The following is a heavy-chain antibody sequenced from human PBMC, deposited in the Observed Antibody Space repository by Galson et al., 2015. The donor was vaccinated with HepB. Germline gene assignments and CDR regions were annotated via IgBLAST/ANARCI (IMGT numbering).Heavy chain of an antibody. CDR3: ATERLNTIFGVVSTPNDAFDI. J-gene: IGHJ3*02. V-gene: IGHV1-69*13. CDR1: GGTFSSYA. Sequence: SVKVSCKASGGTFSSYAISWVRQAPGQGLEWMGGIIPIFGTANYAQKFQGRVTITADESTSTAYMELSSLRSEDTAVYYCATERLNTIFGVVSTPNDAFDIWGQGTMVTVSS. CDR2: IIPIFGTA. D-gene: IGHD3-3*01.